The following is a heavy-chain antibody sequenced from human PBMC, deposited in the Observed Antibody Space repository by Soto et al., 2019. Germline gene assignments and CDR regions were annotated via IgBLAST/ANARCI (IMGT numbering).Heavy chain of an antibody. Sequence: GSLRLSCAASGFTFSSYEMNWVRQAPGKGLEWVSYISSSGSTIYYADSVKGRFTISRDNAKNSLYLQMNSLRAEDTAVYYCARELELNWFDPWGQGTLVTSPQ. V-gene: IGHV3-48*03. D-gene: IGHD1-7*01. CDR3: ARELELNWFDP. CDR2: ISSSGSTI. J-gene: IGHJ5*02. CDR1: GFTFSSYE.